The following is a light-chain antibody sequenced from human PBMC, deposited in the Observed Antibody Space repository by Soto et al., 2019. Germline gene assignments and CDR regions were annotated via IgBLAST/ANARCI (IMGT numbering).Light chain of an antibody. Sequence: ENVLTQSPGTLSLSPGERATLSCRASQSVSSNYLAWYQQKPGQAPRLPIYGASSRATGIPDRFSGGGSGTDFTLTISRVEPEDFAVYYCQQYVTSPWTFGQGTKVDIK. CDR1: QSVSSNY. CDR3: QQYVTSPWT. V-gene: IGKV3-20*01. J-gene: IGKJ1*01. CDR2: GAS.